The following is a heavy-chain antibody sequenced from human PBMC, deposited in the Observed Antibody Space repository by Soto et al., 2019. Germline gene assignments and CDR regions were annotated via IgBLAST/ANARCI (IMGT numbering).Heavy chain of an antibody. CDR2: ISGSAGST. Sequence: EVQLLESGGGLVQPGGSLRLSCAASGFTFSSYAMSWVRQAPGKGLDWVSGISGSAGSTYYADSVKGRFTISRDNSKNTLYLQMNSLRAEDTAVYYCASAAREYYYYGMDVWGQGTTVTVSS. J-gene: IGHJ6*02. CDR3: ASAAREYYYYGMDV. CDR1: GFTFSSYA. V-gene: IGHV3-23*01.